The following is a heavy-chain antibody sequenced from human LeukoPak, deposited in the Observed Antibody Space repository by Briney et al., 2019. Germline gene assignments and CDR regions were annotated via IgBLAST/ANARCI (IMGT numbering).Heavy chain of an antibody. CDR3: ARGPRAVLLWFGEETTPLYDYYMDV. D-gene: IGHD3-10*01. CDR2: IYHSGST. Sequence: SETLSLTCTVSGYSISSGYYWGWIRQPPGKWLEWIGSIYHSGSTYYNPSLKSRVTISVDTSKNQFSLKLSSVTAADTAVYYCARGPRAVLLWFGEETTPLYDYYMDVWGKGTTVTVSS. CDR1: GYSISSGYY. V-gene: IGHV4-38-2*02. J-gene: IGHJ6*03.